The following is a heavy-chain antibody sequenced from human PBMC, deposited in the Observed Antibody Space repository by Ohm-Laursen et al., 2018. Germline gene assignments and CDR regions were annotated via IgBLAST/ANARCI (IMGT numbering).Heavy chain of an antibody. V-gene: IGHV3-23*01. J-gene: IGHJ6*02. CDR3: AKVVTYCSGGNCYSYYYGMDV. CDR1: GFTFSSYA. Sequence: GSLRLSCTASGFTFSSYAMNWVRQAPGKGLEWVSAISGSGGSTYDADSVKGRFTSSRDNSKNTLFLQMNSLRAEDTAVYYCAKVVTYCSGGNCYSYYYGMDVWGQGTTVTVSS. CDR2: ISGSGGST. D-gene: IGHD2-15*01.